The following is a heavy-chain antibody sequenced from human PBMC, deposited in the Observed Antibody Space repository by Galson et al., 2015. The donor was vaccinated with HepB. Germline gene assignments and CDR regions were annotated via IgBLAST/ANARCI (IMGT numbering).Heavy chain of an antibody. D-gene: IGHD3-3*01. CDR3: ANTLYDFWSGYYFRLAQYYYYYYMDV. J-gene: IGHJ6*03. CDR1: GFTFSSYG. V-gene: IGHV3-30*18. CDR2: ISYDGSNK. Sequence: SLRLSCAASGFTFSSYGMHWVRQAPGKGLEWVAVISYDGSNKYYADSVKGRFTISRDNSKNTLYLQMNSLRAEDTAVYYCANTLYDFWSGYYFRLAQYYYYYYMDVWGKGTTVTVSS.